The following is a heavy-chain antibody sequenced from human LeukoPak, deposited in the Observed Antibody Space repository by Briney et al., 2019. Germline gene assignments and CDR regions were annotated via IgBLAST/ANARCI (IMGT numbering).Heavy chain of an antibody. CDR3: ARKRAVASLYNWFDP. D-gene: IGHD6-19*01. CDR1: GGSFSGYY. J-gene: IGHJ5*02. V-gene: IGHV4-34*01. CDR2: INHSGST. Sequence: SETLSLTCAVYGGSFSGYYWSWIRQPPGKGLEWIGEINHSGSTNYNPSLKSRVTISVDTSKNQFSLKLSSVTAADTAVYYCARKRAVASLYNWFDPWGQGTLVAASS.